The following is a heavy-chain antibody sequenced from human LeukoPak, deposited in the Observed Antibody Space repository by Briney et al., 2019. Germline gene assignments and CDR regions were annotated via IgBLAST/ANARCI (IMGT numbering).Heavy chain of an antibody. D-gene: IGHD5-24*01. Sequence: PGGSLRLSCAASGFTFSSYAMHWVRQAPGKGLEYVSAISSNGGSTYYANSVKGRFTISRDNSKNTLYLQMGSLRAEDMAVYYCATAGRDGMRYYFDYWGQGTLVTVSS. CDR1: GFTFSSYA. V-gene: IGHV3-64*01. CDR2: ISSNGGST. CDR3: ATAGRDGMRYYFDY. J-gene: IGHJ4*02.